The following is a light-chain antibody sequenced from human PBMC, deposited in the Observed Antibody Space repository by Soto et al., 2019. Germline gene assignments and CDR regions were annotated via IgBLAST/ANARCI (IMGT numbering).Light chain of an antibody. V-gene: IGKV3-20*01. CDR2: GAS. J-gene: IGKJ2*02. Sequence: EIVLTQSPGTLSLSPGERATLSCRASQSVRSSFLAWYQQKPGQAPRLLIYGASSRATGIPDRFSGSGSGTDLSLTISRLETEDFAVYYCQEYGSSPMCTFGQGTKLEIK. CDR1: QSVRSSF. CDR3: QEYGSSPMCT.